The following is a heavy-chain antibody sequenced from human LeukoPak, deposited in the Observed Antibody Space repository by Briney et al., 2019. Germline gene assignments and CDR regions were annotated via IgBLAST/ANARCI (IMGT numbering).Heavy chain of an antibody. CDR2: VNAPGVET. D-gene: IGHD1-26*01. CDR1: GFAFSSYA. Sequence: QPGGSLSLSCAASGFAFSSYAMSWVRQAPGKGLEWVSTVNAPGVETYYADSVKGRFIISRDNSKNTFYLEMDSLRADDTAVYYCASGKVNHLGALDYWGQGTLVTVSS. CDR3: ASGKVNHLGALDY. J-gene: IGHJ4*02. V-gene: IGHV3-23*01.